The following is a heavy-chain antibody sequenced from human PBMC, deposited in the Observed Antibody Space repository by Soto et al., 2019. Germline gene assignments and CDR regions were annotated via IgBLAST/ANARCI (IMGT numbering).Heavy chain of an antibody. Sequence: EVQLLESGGGLVQPGGSLRLSCAASGFTFSSYAMSWVRQAPGEGLEWVSAISGSGGSTYYADSVKGRFTISRDNSKNTLYLQMNSLRAEDTAVYYCAKDRDYYYGMDVWGQGTTVTVSS. CDR3: AKDRDYYYGMDV. CDR1: GFTFSSYA. CDR2: ISGSGGST. J-gene: IGHJ6*02. V-gene: IGHV3-23*01.